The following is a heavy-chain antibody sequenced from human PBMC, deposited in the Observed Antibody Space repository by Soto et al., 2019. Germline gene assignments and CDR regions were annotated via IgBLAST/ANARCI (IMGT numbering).Heavy chain of an antibody. J-gene: IGHJ4*02. CDR3: AKADGYPPQRPDY. CDR1: GFTFSSYG. D-gene: IGHD5-12*01. V-gene: IGHV3-30*18. Sequence: PGGSLRLSCAASGFTFSSYGMHWVRQAPGKGLEWVAVISYDGSNKYYADSVKGRFTISRDNSKNTLYLQMNSLRAEDTAVYYCAKADGYPPQRPDYWGQGTLVTVSS. CDR2: ISYDGSNK.